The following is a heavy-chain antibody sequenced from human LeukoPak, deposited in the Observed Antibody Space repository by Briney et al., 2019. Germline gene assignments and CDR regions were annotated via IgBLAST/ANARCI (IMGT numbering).Heavy chain of an antibody. CDR3: ARGDGSGSYYNVGY. CDR2: ISSSSSYR. D-gene: IGHD3-10*01. Sequence: GGSLRLSCAASGFTFSDYSMSWIRQAPGKGLEWVSYISSSSSYRNYADSVKGRFTISRDNAKNSLYLQMNSLRAEDTAVYYCARGDGSGSYYNVGYWGQGTLVTVSS. CDR1: GFTFSDYS. J-gene: IGHJ4*02. V-gene: IGHV3-11*05.